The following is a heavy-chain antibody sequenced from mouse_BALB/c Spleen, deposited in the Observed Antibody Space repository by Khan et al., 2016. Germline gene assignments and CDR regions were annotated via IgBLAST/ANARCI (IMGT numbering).Heavy chain of an antibody. CDR1: GYSFSGYY. Sequence: VQLQQSGPDLVKPGASVKISCKASGYSFSGYYLDWVKQSHDKSLEWIGRINPNNGGSKYNQKFKDKTIITVDRSSTTAYMELRSLTSEDSAVYYCLRDAMDYWGQGTSVTVSS. CDR3: LRDAMDY. J-gene: IGHJ4*01. V-gene: IGHV1-18*01. CDR2: INPNNGGS. D-gene: IGHD3-1*01.